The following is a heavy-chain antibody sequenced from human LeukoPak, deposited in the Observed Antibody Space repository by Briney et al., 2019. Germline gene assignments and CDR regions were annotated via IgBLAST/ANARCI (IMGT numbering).Heavy chain of an antibody. CDR3: AREGGYSYGLFDY. CDR1: GDSISSGDYY. D-gene: IGHD5-18*01. J-gene: IGHJ4*02. V-gene: IGHV4-61*08. CDR2: IYYSGST. Sequence: SETLSLTCTVSGDSISSGDYYWSWIRQPPGKGLEWIGYIYYSGSTNYNPSLKSRVTISVDTSKNQFSLKLSSVTAADTAVYYCAREGGYSYGLFDYWGQGTLVTVSS.